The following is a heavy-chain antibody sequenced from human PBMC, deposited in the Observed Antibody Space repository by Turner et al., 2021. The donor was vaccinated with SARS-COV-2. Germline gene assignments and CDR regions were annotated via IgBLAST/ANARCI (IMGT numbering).Heavy chain of an antibody. CDR1: GGSISSSTYS. J-gene: IGHJ6*02. CDR3: AKLMDTTIDCYGIDV. CDR2: YTDSVST. D-gene: IGHD5-18*01. V-gene: IGHV4-39*01. Sequence: QLQLQESGPGLGKPSETLSLTCTVSGGSISSSTYSWCWLRQPPGKGLEWIGNYTDSVSTYDYPTRKRRVSIAAYTSKIQFSLILSAVTAADASVYYCAKLMDTTIDCYGIDVWGQGTTVTVSS.